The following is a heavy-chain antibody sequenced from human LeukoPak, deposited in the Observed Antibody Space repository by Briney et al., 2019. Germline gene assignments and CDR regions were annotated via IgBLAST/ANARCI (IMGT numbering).Heavy chain of an antibody. CDR3: ARDVRNSNYGFDY. V-gene: IGHV4-34*01. CDR1: GRSFSGYY. D-gene: IGHD4-11*01. CDR2: INHSGST. Sequence: SETLSLTCAVYGRSFSGYYWSWIRQPPGKGLEWIGEINHSGSTNYNPSLKSRVTISVDTSKNQFSLKLSSVTAADTAVYYCARDVRNSNYGFDYWGQGTLVTVSS. J-gene: IGHJ4*02.